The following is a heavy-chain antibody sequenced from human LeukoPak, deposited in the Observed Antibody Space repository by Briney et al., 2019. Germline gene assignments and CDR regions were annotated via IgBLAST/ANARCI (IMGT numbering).Heavy chain of an antibody. V-gene: IGHV3-7*03. CDR2: IKQDGSEK. D-gene: IGHD2-15*01. Sequence: GGSLRLSCATSGFNFNKFWMTWVRQAPGKGPEWVANIKQDGSEKYYVDSVKGRFTISRDNSKNTLYLQMNSLRAEDTAVYYCAKAFGGSYSSFDYWGQGTLVTVSS. CDR3: AKAFGGSYSSFDY. CDR1: GFNFNKFW. J-gene: IGHJ4*02.